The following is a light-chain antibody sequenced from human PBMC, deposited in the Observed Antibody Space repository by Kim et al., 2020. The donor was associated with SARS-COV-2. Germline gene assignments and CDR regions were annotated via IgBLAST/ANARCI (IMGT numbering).Light chain of an antibody. V-gene: IGKV1-5*03. CDR1: QMIDTW. Sequence: SASVGDRVTITCRASQMIDTWLAWYQQKPVKAPRLLIYLASTLENGVPPRFSGSGSGAEFTLTINSLQPDDLATYYGQHYSRFPYTFGQGAKLEI. CDR2: LAS. CDR3: QHYSRFPYT. J-gene: IGKJ2*01.